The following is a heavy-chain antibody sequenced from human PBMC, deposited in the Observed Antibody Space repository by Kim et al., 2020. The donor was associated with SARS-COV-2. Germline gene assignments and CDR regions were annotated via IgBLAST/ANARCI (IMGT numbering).Heavy chain of an antibody. CDR2: INWNSDYI. CDR3: AKDLSAVGSYGMDV. J-gene: IGHJ6*02. D-gene: IGHD3-10*01. V-gene: IGHV3-9*01. CDR1: GFTFGEYA. Sequence: GGSLRISCAASGFTFGEYAMHWVRQAPGKGLEWVSGINWNSDYIVYADSVKGRCTISRDNAKNSLYLQMNSLRPEDTALYYCAKDLSAVGSYGMDVWGQGTAVTVSS.